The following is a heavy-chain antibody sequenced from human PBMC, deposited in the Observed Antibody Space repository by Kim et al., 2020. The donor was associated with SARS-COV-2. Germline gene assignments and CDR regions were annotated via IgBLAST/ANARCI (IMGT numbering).Heavy chain of an antibody. CDR3: ASGVPDDY. D-gene: IGHD3-3*01. Sequence: GGSLRLSCAVSGFTFRSFAMHWVRQAPGKGLEWVAVISYDGSSKYYGDSVKGRFTTSRDNSKNTVYLQMNSLRGEDTAVYYCASGVPDDYWGQGTLVIVSS. CDR2: ISYDGSSK. V-gene: IGHV3-30-3*01. J-gene: IGHJ4*02. CDR1: GFTFRSFA.